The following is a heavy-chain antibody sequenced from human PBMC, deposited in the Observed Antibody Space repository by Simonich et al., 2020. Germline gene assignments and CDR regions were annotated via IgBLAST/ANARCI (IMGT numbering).Heavy chain of an antibody. Sequence: QVQLQESGPGLVKPSETLSLTCAVSGYSISSGYYWGWIRQPPGKGLEWIGSIYHSGSTYYNPSLKSRVTISVDTSKNQFSLKLSSVTAADTAVYYCYSAGGSAFDIWGQGTMVTVSS. CDR2: IYHSGST. D-gene: IGHD3-16*01. CDR1: GYSISSGYY. V-gene: IGHV4-38-2*01. CDR3: YSAGGSAFDI. J-gene: IGHJ3*02.